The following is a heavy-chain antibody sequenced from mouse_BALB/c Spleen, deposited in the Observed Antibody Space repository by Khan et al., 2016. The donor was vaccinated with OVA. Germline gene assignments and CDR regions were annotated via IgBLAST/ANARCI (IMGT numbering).Heavy chain of an antibody. CDR2: IWSDGTS. J-gene: IGHJ4*01. Sequence: QMQLEESGPGLAAPSQSLSITCTISGFSLTTYGVHWVRQPPGKGLEWLVVIWSDGTSNYNSALKSRLTITKDNSQRQVFLKMNSLQTYDTAIYFCARQPYYHYNIMNYWGQGTSVTVSS. CDR3: ARQPYYHYNIMNY. CDR1: GFSLTTYG. D-gene: IGHD2-10*01. V-gene: IGHV2-6-1*01.